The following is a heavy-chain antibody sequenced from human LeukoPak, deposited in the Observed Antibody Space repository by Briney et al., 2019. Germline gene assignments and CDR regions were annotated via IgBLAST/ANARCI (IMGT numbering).Heavy chain of an antibody. V-gene: IGHV4-59*11. J-gene: IGHJ4*02. D-gene: IGHD6-19*01. CDR3: ARDRSSGWYVWDY. Sequence: SETLSLTCTVSGGSISSHFWSWIRQSPGKRLEWIGNIYNSGTTNCNPSLNSRVTISVDTSRNQLSLQLTSVTAADTAVYYCARDRSSGWYVWDYWGQGTLVTVSS. CDR2: IYNSGTT. CDR1: GGSISSHF.